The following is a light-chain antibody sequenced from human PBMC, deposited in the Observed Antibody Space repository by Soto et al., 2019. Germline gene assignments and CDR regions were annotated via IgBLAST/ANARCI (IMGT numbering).Light chain of an antibody. Sequence: DIQMTQSPTSPSASVGDTVTISCRASQTVSSYLNWYQQQPGKAPKLLIYSASTLQTGVPSRFSGSGFGTDYTLTISSLQPADFATYYCQQTFKTPHTFGQGTKVDI. V-gene: IGKV1-39*01. CDR2: SAS. CDR3: QQTFKTPHT. CDR1: QTVSSY. J-gene: IGKJ2*01.